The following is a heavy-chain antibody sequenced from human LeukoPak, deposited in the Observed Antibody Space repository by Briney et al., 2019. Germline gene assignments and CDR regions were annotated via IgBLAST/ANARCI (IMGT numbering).Heavy chain of an antibody. CDR2: IYHSGST. J-gene: IGHJ5*02. V-gene: IGHV4-30-2*01. D-gene: IGHD2-2*01. CDR1: GGSISSGGYY. CDR3: ARYCSSTSCYRGSADP. Sequence: SETLSLTCTVSGGSISSGGYYWSWIRQPPGKGLEWIGYIYHSGSTYYNPSLKSRVTISVDRSKNQFSLKLSSVTAADTAVYYCARYCSSTSCYRGSADPWGQGTLVTVSS.